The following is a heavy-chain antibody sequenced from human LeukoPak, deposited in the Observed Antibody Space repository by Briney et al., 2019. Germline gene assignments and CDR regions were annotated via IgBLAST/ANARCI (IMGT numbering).Heavy chain of an antibody. D-gene: IGHD3-3*01. CDR1: GGSISSSSYY. CDR2: IYYSGST. V-gene: IGHV4-39*01. Sequence: SETLSLTCTVSGGSISSSSYYWGWIRQPPGKGLEWIGSIYYSGSTYYNPSFKSRVTISVDTSKNQFSLKLSSVTAADTAVYYCARQVPTWSGYHFDYWGQGTLVTVSS. J-gene: IGHJ4*02. CDR3: ARQVPTWSGYHFDY.